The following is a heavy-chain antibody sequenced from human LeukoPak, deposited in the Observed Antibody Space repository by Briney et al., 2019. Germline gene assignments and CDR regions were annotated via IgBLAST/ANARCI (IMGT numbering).Heavy chain of an antibody. CDR2: VSYSGTT. CDR3: ARSGYSYDSAVYWNFDL. Sequence: SATLSLTCTVSGGSISSYYWTWIRQPPGKGLEWIGYVSYSGTTKYNPSLKSRVTMSVDMSKNRLSLRLASVTAADTAVYYCARSGYSYDSAVYWNFDLWGRGTLVTVSS. CDR1: GGSISSYY. J-gene: IGHJ2*01. D-gene: IGHD5-18*01. V-gene: IGHV4-59*01.